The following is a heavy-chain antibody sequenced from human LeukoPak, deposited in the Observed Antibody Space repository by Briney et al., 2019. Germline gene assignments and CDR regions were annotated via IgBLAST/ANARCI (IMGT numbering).Heavy chain of an antibody. J-gene: IGHJ5*02. CDR1: GFSFSGFA. CDR2: ISGSGGNT. CDR3: AKTAVPAAILSWFDP. V-gene: IGHV3-23*01. Sequence: GGSLRLSCSASGFSFSGFAMGWVRQAPGKGLEWVSSISGSGGNTYYADSVEGRFTIPRDNSKNTLYLQMNSLRAEDTAVYYCAKTAVPAAILSWFDPWGQGTLVTVSS. D-gene: IGHD2-2*01.